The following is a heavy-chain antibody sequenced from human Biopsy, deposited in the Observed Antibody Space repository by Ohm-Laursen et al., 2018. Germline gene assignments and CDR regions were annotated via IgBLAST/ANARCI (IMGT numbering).Heavy chain of an antibody. CDR1: GVTLSGYS. CDR2: INSSGSTK. Sequence: SLRLSCSASGVTLSGYSMNWVRQAPGRGLEWVSDINSSGSTKYHAESVKGRVTISRDNADNSVSLQMSNLRLDDTAVYYCARWYGDLFYYYNGMDVWGQGTTVTVSS. CDR3: ARWYGDLFYYYNGMDV. D-gene: IGHD3-10*01. V-gene: IGHV3-48*04. J-gene: IGHJ6*02.